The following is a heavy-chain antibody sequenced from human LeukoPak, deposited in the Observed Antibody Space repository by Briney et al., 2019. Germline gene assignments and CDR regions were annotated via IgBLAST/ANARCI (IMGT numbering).Heavy chain of an antibody. CDR2: IYYSGST. D-gene: IGHD6-13*01. CDR1: GGSISSYY. CDR3: ASGAYSSRWYYLDY. V-gene: IGHV4-59*08. J-gene: IGHJ4*02. Sequence: SETLSLTCTVSGGSISSYYWSWIRQPPGKGLEWIGYIYYSGSTNYNPSLKSRVTISVDTSKNQPSLKLSSVTAADTGVYYCASGAYSSRWYYLDYWGQGTLVTVSS.